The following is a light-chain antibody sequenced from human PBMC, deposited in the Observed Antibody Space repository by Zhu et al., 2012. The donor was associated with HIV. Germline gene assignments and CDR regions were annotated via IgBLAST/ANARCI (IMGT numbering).Light chain of an antibody. CDR2: YAS. V-gene: IGKV3-11*01. CDR1: QSVGNH. CDR3: QQHASWPRT. J-gene: IGKJ1*01. Sequence: ILLTQSPGTLSLSPGQRATLSCRASQSVGNHLAWYQQKPGQTPRLLIYYASTRATDIPAKFSASGSGTDFTLTISSLEAKDFAIYYCQQHASWPRTFGQGTRVEVK.